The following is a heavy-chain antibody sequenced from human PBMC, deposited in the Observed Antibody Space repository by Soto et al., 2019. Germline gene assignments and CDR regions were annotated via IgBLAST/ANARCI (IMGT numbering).Heavy chain of an antibody. D-gene: IGHD3-22*01. CDR3: ARSSGYYLVDDY. V-gene: IGHV1-3*05. Sequence: QVQLVQSGAEEKKPGASVKVSCKASGYTFTSYAMHWVRQAPGQRLEWMGWINAGNGNTKYSQQFQGRVTITSDTSASTAYMELSSLRSEDTAVYYCARSSGYYLVDDYWGQGTLVTVSS. J-gene: IGHJ4*02. CDR2: INAGNGNT. CDR1: GYTFTSYA.